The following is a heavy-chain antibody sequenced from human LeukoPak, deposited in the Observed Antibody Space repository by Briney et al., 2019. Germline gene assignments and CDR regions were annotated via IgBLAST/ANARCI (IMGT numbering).Heavy chain of an antibody. CDR3: AKDMGEAAAGTSFDY. J-gene: IGHJ4*02. Sequence: PGGSLRLSCAASGFTFDDYAMHWVRQAPGKGLEWVSGISWNSGSIGYADSVKGRFTISRDNAKNSLYLQMNSLRAEDTALYYCAKDMGEAAAGTSFDYWGQGTPVTVSS. CDR2: ISWNSGSI. V-gene: IGHV3-9*01. D-gene: IGHD6-13*01. CDR1: GFTFDDYA.